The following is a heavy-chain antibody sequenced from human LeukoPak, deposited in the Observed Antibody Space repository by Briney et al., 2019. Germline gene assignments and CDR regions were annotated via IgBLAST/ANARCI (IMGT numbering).Heavy chain of an antibody. CDR2: IGTHGDT. D-gene: IGHD3-3*01. V-gene: IGHV3-13*01. CDR3: ARDRGYDFWSGSFDL. CDR1: GFNFNAYD. J-gene: IGHJ2*01. Sequence: GGSLRLSCAASGFNFNAYDMHWVRQVPGKSLEWVAAIGTHGDTYYGDSMKGRFTISRDNAKKSLYLQMNCLRAGDTAVYYCARDRGYDFWSGSFDLWGRGALVTVSS.